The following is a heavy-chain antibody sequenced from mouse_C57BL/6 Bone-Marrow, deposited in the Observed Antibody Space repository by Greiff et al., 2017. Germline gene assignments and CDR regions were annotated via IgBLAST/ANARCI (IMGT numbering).Heavy chain of an antibody. CDR1: GFNIKDDY. J-gene: IGHJ2*01. CDR2: IDPELGDT. D-gene: IGHD2-3*01. V-gene: IGHV14-4*01. Sequence: EVQLQQSGAELVRPGASVKLSCTASGFNIKDDYIHWVKQRPEQGLEWIGWIDPELGDTEYASNFQGKATITSDTSSNTAYLQLSSLTSEDTAVYYCSAFDGNYLDIGGQGTPLTGAS. CDR3: SAFDGNYLDI.